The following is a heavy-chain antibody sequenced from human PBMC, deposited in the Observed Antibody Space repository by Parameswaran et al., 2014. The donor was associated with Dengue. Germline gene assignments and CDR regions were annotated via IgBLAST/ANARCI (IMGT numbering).Heavy chain of an antibody. V-gene: IGHV6-1*01. CDR2: TYYRSKWYN. D-gene: IGHD4-17*01. CDR1: GDSVSSNSAA. Sequence: SQTLSLTCAISGDSVSSNSAAWNWIRQSPSRGLEWLGRTYYRSKWYNDYAVSVKSRITINPDTSKNQFSLQLNSVTPEDTAVYYCARGRMTTVSSAAYYGMDVWGQGTTVTVSS. J-gene: IGHJ6*02. CDR3: ARGRMTTVSSAAYYGMDV.